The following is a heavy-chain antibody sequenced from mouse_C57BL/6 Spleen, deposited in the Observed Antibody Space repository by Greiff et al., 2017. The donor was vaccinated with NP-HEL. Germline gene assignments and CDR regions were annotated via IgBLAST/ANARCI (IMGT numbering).Heavy chain of an antibody. V-gene: IGHV1-19*01. D-gene: IGHD1-1*01. CDR3: ARPDYYGSSHWYFDV. J-gene: IGHJ1*03. Sequence: VQLQQSGPVLVKPGASVKMSCKASGYTFTDYYMNWVKQSHGKSLEWIGVINPYNGGTSYNQKFKGKATLTVDKSSSTAYMELNSLTSEDSAVYYCARPDYYGSSHWYFDVWGTGTTVTVSS. CDR2: INPYNGGT. CDR1: GYTFTDYY.